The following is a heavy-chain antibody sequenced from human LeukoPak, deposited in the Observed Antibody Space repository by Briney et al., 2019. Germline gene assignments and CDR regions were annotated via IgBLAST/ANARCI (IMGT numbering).Heavy chain of an antibody. Sequence: ASVKVSCKASGYTFTSYYMHWVRQAPGQGLEWMGTINPSGGSTSYAQKFQGRVTMTRDTSTSTVYMELSSLRPEDTAVYYCASSSSSYENWFDPWGQGTLVTVSS. V-gene: IGHV1-46*01. J-gene: IGHJ5*02. D-gene: IGHD6-6*01. CDR2: INPSGGST. CDR1: GYTFTSYY. CDR3: ASSSSSYENWFDP.